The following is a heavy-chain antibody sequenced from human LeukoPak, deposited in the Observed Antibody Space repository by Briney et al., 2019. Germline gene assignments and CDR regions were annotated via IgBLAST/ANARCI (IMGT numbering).Heavy chain of an antibody. J-gene: IGHJ4*02. CDR2: INHSGST. V-gene: IGHV4-34*01. CDR1: GGSFSGYY. CDR3: ARVGMGEVDY. Sequence: SETLSLTCAVYGGSFSGYYWSWIRQPPGKGLEWIGEINHSGSTNYNPSLKSRVTVSVDTSKNQFSLKLSSVTAADTAAYYCARVGMGEVDYWGQGTLVTVSS. D-gene: IGHD3-16*01.